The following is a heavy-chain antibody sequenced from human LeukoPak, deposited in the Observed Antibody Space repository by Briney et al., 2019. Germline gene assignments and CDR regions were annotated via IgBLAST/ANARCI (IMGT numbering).Heavy chain of an antibody. CDR1: GFTYSSYS. Sequence: GGSLRLSCAASGFTYSSYSMNWVRQAPGKGLEWVSSISSSSSYIYYADSAKGRFTISRDNAKNSLYLQMNSLRAEDTAVYYCARDVLESGYFDYWGQGTLVTVSS. CDR2: ISSSSSYI. J-gene: IGHJ4*02. CDR3: ARDVLESGYFDY. D-gene: IGHD2/OR15-2a*01. V-gene: IGHV3-21*01.